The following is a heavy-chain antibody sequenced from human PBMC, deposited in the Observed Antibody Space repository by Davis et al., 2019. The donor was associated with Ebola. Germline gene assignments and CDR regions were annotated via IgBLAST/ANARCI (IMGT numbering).Heavy chain of an antibody. J-gene: IGHJ4*02. D-gene: IGHD6-25*01. V-gene: IGHV1-2*02. CDR1: GYTFTDYY. CDR2: ISPNTGGT. Sequence: ASVKVSCKASGYTFTDYYLHWVRQAPGQGPEWMGWISPNTGGTKYAQKFQGRVTMTRDTSITTAYVDLSRLRSDDTAVYYCARGRGTIFDYWGQGTLVTVSS. CDR3: ARGRGTIFDY.